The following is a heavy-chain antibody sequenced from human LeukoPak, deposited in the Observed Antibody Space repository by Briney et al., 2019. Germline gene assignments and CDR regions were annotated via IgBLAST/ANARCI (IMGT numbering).Heavy chain of an antibody. CDR2: IYHSGST. CDR1: GDSISSYY. D-gene: IGHD3-3*01. CDR3: ARGDFEFDY. V-gene: IGHV4-59*12. J-gene: IGHJ4*02. Sequence: SETLSLTCTVSGDSISSYYWSWIRQPPGKGLEWIGYIYHSGSTYYNPSLKSRVTISVDRSKNQFSLKLSSVTAADTAVYYCARGDFEFDYWGQGTLVTVSS.